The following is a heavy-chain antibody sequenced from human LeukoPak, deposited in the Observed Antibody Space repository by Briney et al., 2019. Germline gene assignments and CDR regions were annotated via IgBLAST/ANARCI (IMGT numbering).Heavy chain of an antibody. Sequence: PGGSLRLSCAASGLTVSSNYMSWVRQAPGKGLEWVSVIYSGGSTYYADSVKGRFTISRDNAKNSLYLQINSLGPEDTAVYFCARDPYSGSYGGYYYYYMDVWGKGTTVTVSS. D-gene: IGHD1-26*01. CDR2: IYSGGST. CDR3: ARDPYSGSYGGYYYYYMDV. J-gene: IGHJ6*03. V-gene: IGHV3-53*01. CDR1: GLTVSSNY.